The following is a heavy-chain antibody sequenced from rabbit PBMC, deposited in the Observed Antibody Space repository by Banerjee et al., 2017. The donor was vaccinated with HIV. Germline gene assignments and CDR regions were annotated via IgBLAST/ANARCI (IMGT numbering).Heavy chain of an antibody. Sequence: ECAPVLLRSRISLSVSCKDSGFSFSRSDYMFWVRLAPGKGLEWIAWIYGGISGSTYYANWAKGLFTFSKTSLSTVTATTEIYTPAQPDAHLSSYQAYAHHGVWARGQGTLVTVS. CDR3: SYQAYAHHGVWA. D-gene: IGHD5-1*01. J-gene: IGHJ6*01. CDR1: GFSFSRSDY. CDR2: IYGGISGST. V-gene: IGHV1S40*01.